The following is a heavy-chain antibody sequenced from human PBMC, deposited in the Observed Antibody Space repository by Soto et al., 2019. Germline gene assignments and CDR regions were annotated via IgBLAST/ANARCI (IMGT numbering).Heavy chain of an antibody. V-gene: IGHV3-74*01. CDR2: INSDGIST. D-gene: IGHD4-17*01. CDR3: ARSRLYLDY. J-gene: IGHJ4*02. Sequence: GGSLRLSCAASGFTFSTYWMYWVRQAPGKGLVWVSRINSDGISTSYADSVKGRFSISRDNAKNTLYLQMNSLRAEDTAVYYCARSRLYLDYWGQGTLVTVYS. CDR1: GFTFSTYW.